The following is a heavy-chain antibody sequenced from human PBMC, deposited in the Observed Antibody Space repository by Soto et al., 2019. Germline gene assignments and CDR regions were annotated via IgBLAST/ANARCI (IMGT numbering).Heavy chain of an antibody. V-gene: IGHV3-21*04. Sequence: PGGSLRLSCAASGFTFSSYSMNWVRQAPGKGLEWVSSISGSGSYIYYADSVKGRFTISRDNAKNSLYLQMNSLRAEDTDVYYCAKDTVSSYWGQGTLVTVSS. D-gene: IGHD4-4*01. CDR1: GFTFSSYS. CDR3: AKDTVSSY. J-gene: IGHJ4*02. CDR2: ISGSGSYI.